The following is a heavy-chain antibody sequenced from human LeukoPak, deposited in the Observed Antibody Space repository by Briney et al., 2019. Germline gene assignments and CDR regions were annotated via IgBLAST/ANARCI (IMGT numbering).Heavy chain of an antibody. J-gene: IGHJ4*02. CDR3: ARDLVAVAGEFVY. D-gene: IGHD6-19*01. CDR2: ISAYSGNT. CDR1: GYTFTSYG. V-gene: IGHV1-18*04. Sequence: ASVKVSCKASGYTFTSYGIIWVGQAPGQGLEGMGWISAYSGNTNYAQKPQGRVTMTTAPSTSRASIELRRLRSDDTAGYFWARDLVAVAGEFVYSGEGGLVTASS.